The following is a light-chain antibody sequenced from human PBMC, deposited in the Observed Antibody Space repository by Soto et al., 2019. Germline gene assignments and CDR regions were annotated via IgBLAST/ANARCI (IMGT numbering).Light chain of an antibody. J-gene: IGLJ1*01. CDR1: SSNIGTGYD. CDR3: QSFESRRFYV. CDR2: GNS. Sequence: QSVLTQPPSVSGAPGQRVTISCTGSSSNIGTGYDVHWYQQLPGTAPKLLIYGNSNRPSGVPDRFSGSKSGTSAPLAITGLQDEDEADYYCQSFESRRFYVFGTGTKVTV. V-gene: IGLV1-40*01.